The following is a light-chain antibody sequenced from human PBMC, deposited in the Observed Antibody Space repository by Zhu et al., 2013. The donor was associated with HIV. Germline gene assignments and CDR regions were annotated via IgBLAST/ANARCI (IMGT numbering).Light chain of an antibody. Sequence: YELTQPPSVSVAPGKTARITCGGNNIGRKNVHWYQQKPGQAPVLVISDDSDRPSGIPERVSGSNSGNTATLTISGTQAMDEADYYCQAWDSRTAVFGGGTKLTVL. CDR3: QAWDSRTAV. CDR1: NIGRKN. CDR2: DDS. J-gene: IGLJ2*01. V-gene: IGLV3-21*01.